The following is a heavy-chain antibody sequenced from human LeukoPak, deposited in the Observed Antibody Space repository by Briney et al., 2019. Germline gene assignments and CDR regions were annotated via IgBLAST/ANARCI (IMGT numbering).Heavy chain of an antibody. CDR1: GGSFSGYY. CDR3: ARGWYYDFWSGYLGNWFDP. J-gene: IGHJ5*02. CDR2: INHSGST. D-gene: IGHD3-3*01. V-gene: IGHV4-34*01. Sequence: SETLSLTCAVYGGSFSGYYWSWIRQPPGKGLEWIGEINHSGSTNYNPSLKSRVTISVDTSKNQFSLKLSSVTAADTAVYYCARGWYYDFWSGYLGNWFDPWGQGTLVTVSS.